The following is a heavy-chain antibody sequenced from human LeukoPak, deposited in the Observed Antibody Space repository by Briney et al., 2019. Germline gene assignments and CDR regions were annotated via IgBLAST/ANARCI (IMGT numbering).Heavy chain of an antibody. D-gene: IGHD2-2*01. CDR3: ARGIGDIVVVPAAHNYYYMDV. CDR2: INHSGST. Sequence: SETLSLTCAVYGGSFSGYYWSWIRQPPGKGLEWIGEINHSGSTNYNPSLKSRVTILVDTSKNQFSLKLSSVTAADTAVYYCARGIGDIVVVPAAHNYYYMDVWGKGTTVTVSS. CDR1: GGSFSGYY. V-gene: IGHV4-34*01. J-gene: IGHJ6*03.